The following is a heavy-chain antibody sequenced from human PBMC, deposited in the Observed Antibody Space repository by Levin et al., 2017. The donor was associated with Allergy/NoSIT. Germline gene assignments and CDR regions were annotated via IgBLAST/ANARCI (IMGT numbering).Heavy chain of an antibody. J-gene: IGHJ4*02. CDR3: AGREGATGDY. CDR1: GGSFSGYY. CDR2: INHSGST. D-gene: IGHD1-26*01. V-gene: IGHV4-34*01. Sequence: SETLSLTCAVYGGSFSGYYWSWIRQPPGKGLEWIGEINHSGSTNYNPSLKSRVTISVDTSKNQFSLKLSSVTAADTAVYYCAGREGATGDYWGQGTLVTVSS.